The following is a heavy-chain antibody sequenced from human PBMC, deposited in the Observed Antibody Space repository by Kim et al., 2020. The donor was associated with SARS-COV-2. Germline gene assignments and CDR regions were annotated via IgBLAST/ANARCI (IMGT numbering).Heavy chain of an antibody. CDR2: ISSSSSTI. J-gene: IGHJ2*01. CDR1: GFTFSSYS. D-gene: IGHD3-22*01. V-gene: IGHV3-48*02. CDR3: ARGYYDSSGYYSRSYWYFDL. Sequence: GGSLRLSCAASGFTFSSYSMNWVRQAPGKGLEWVSYISSSSSTIYYADSVKGRFTISRDNAKNSLYLQMNSLRDEDTAVYYCARGYYDSSGYYSRSYWYFDLWGRGTLVTVSS.